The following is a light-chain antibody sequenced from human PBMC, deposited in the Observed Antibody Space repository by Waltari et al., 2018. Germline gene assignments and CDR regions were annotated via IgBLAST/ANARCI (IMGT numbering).Light chain of an antibody. CDR2: GAS. Sequence: MSQSPAALSVSPCERATLSCRASRYISDNLPWYQHKPGQPPRLLISGASTRAAGVPAMFSGGESETEFSRTISSLESEDSAIYFCQQYNTWPPSTFGQGTKLEIK. CDR1: RYISDN. V-gene: IGKV3-15*01. J-gene: IGKJ2*02. CDR3: QQYNTWPPST.